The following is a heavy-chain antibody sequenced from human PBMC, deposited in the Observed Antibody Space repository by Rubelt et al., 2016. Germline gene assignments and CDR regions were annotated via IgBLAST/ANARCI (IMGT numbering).Heavy chain of an antibody. D-gene: IGHD2-8*02. Sequence: QVQLVQSGTEVKKPGASVKVSCKASGYTFTRYGISWVRQAPGQGLEWMGWISTYNGNTNYAQKFQGRVSMTPANRDLRSLSADDTAVYYCARQSLLRARRGDDAFDIWGQGTMVTVSS. CDR1: GYTFTRYG. V-gene: IGHV1-18*01. CDR3: ARQSLLRARRGDDAFDI. CDR2: ISTYNGNT. J-gene: IGHJ3*02.